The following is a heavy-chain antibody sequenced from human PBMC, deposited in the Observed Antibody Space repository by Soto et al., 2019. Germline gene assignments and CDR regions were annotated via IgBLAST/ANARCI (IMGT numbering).Heavy chain of an antibody. J-gene: IGHJ4*02. Sequence: SVKVSCKASGDTFSSYTISWVRQAPGQGLEWMGRIIPMFNIANYAQKFQGRVTITADKSTSTAYMVLSSLRSEDTAVYYCAREVGYSYGHPRGFVSWGEGNLVTVSS. CDR2: IIPMFNIA. D-gene: IGHD5-18*01. V-gene: IGHV1-69*04. CDR1: GDTFSSYT. CDR3: AREVGYSYGHPRGFVS.